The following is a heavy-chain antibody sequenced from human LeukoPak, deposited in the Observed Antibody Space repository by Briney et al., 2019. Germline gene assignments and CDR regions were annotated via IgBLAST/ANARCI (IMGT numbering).Heavy chain of an antibody. CDR1: EFTFTNYW. V-gene: IGHV3-7*03. CDR2: MSPDENEK. D-gene: IGHD5-12*01. Sequence: GGSLRLSCAITEFTFTNYWKNWVRQASGKGLEWVANMSPDENEKKYVDSVKGRFTISTDNAKKTLYLQMNSLRVEDTAIYYCLGYGNDNPWGQGALVTVSS. CDR3: LGYGNDNP. J-gene: IGHJ4*02.